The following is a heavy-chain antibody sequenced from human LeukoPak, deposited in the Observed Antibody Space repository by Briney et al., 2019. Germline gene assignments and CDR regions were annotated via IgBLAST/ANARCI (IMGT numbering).Heavy chain of an antibody. Sequence: PGGSLRLSCAVSGFSVSSNYMAWVRQGPGKGLGWVSVIYSGGGIYYADSVKGRFTSSRDNSKNTMYLQMNSLRVEDTAVYYCAGDSQKGIWGQGTLVTVSS. V-gene: IGHV3-66*01. CDR2: IYSGGGI. CDR1: GFSVSSNY. CDR3: AGDSQKGI. J-gene: IGHJ4*02.